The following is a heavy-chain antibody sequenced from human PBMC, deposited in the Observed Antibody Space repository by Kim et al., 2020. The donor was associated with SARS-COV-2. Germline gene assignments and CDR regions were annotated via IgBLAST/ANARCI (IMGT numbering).Heavy chain of an antibody. V-gene: IGHV1-24*01. J-gene: IGHJ6*02. CDR2: FDPEDGET. CDR1: GYTLTELS. Sequence: ASVKVSCKVSGYTLTELSMHWVRQAPGKGLEWMGGFDPEDGETIYAQKFQGRVTMTEDTSTDTAYMELSSLRSEDTAVYYCATSLVISSSSRRGNYYYYYGMDVWGQGTTVTVSS. CDR3: ATSLVISSSSRRGNYYYYYGMDV. D-gene: IGHD6-6*01.